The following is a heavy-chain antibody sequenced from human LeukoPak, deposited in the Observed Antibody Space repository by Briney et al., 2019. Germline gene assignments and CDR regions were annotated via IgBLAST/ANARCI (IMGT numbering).Heavy chain of an antibody. CDR2: ISSSGSYI. D-gene: IGHD5-18*01. CDR3: ARGFVDTAMVRAAGGY. J-gene: IGHJ4*02. CDR1: GFTFNSYS. V-gene: IGHV3-21*01. Sequence: GGPLRLSCAASGFTFNSYSMNWVRQATGKGREWVSSISSSGSYIYYADSVKGRFTISRDNANNSLYPQMNSLRAEDTAIYYCARGFVDTAMVRAAGGYWGQGTLVTVSS.